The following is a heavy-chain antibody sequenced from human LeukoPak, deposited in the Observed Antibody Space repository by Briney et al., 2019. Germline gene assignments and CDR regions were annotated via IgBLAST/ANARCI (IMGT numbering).Heavy chain of an antibody. Sequence: EGSLRLSCAASGFTFSSNWVHWVRQAPGKGLVWVSRINEDGSTTNYADSVKGRSTIFRDNAKNTLYLQMNSLRAEDTAVYYCVRDLGGRSGHWGQGTLVTVSS. D-gene: IGHD1-26*01. J-gene: IGHJ4*02. CDR3: VRDLGGRSGH. CDR1: GFTFSSNW. V-gene: IGHV3-74*01. CDR2: INEDGSTT.